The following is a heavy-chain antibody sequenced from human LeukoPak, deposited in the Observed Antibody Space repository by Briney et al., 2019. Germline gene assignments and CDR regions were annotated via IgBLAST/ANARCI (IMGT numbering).Heavy chain of an antibody. V-gene: IGHV3-30*18. CDR2: ISYDGNNK. Sequence: GGSLRLSCVVSGFTFSHDGMHWVRQAPGKGLEWVAVISYDGNNKYYADSVKGRFTISRDDSRNTLYLQMNSLRTDDTAMYYCAKNAAAHAIHSYFDNWGQGALVTVSS. CDR1: GFTFSHDG. CDR3: AKNAAAHAIHSYFDN. J-gene: IGHJ4*02. D-gene: IGHD2-8*01.